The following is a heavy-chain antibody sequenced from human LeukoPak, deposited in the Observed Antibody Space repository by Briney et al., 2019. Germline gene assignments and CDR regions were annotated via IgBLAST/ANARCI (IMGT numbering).Heavy chain of an antibody. V-gene: IGHV3-72*01. CDR2: TRNKANSYTT. CDR1: GFTFSDHY. Sequence: GGSLRLSCAASGFTFSDHYMDWVRQAPGKGLEWVGRTRNKANSYTTEYAASVKGRFTISRDDSKNSLYLQMNSLKTEDTAVYYCARVNSGSCIFDYWGQGTLVTVSS. D-gene: IGHD1-26*01. CDR3: ARVNSGSCIFDY. J-gene: IGHJ4*02.